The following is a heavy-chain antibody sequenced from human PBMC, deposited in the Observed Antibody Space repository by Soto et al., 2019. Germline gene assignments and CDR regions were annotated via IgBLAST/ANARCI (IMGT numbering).Heavy chain of an antibody. J-gene: IGHJ2*01. D-gene: IGHD3-22*01. CDR1: GGSFSGYY. V-gene: IGHV4-34*01. Sequence: QVQLRQWGAGLSKPSETLSLTCAVFGGSFSGYYWSWIRQPPGKGLEWIGEINHSGSTNYNPSLKSRVTISVDSSKNQFSLKLSSVTAADSAVYYCARKHYYASLGWYFDLWGRGTLVTVSS. CDR2: INHSGST. CDR3: ARKHYYASLGWYFDL.